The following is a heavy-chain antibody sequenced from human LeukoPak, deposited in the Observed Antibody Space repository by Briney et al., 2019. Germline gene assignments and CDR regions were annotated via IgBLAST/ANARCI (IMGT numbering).Heavy chain of an antibody. CDR2: INPNSGGT. CDR3: ARDQVWAVRGGNYYYYGMDV. J-gene: IGHJ6*02. V-gene: IGHV1-2*02. Sequence: ASVKVSCKASGYTFTGYYMHWVRQAPGQGLEWMGWINPNSGGTNYAQKFQGRVAMTRDTSISTAYMELSRPRSDDTAVYYCARDQVWAVRGGNYYYYGMDVWGQGTTVTVSS. CDR1: GYTFTGYY. D-gene: IGHD3-10*01.